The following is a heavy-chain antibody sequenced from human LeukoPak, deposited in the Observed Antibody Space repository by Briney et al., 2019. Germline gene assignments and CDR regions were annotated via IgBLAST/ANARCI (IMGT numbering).Heavy chain of an antibody. V-gene: IGHV3-7*03. D-gene: IGHD3-3*01. CDR2: IKKDGSQK. Sequence: GGSLRLCCAASGFTFSSFWMSWVRQAPGKGLEWVANIKKDGSQKYYVDSVEGRFTISRDNAKNSLYLQMDSLRVDDTAVYYCTRVFGGYDVSDYWGQGTLVTVSS. CDR3: TRVFGGYDVSDY. CDR1: GFTFSSFW. J-gene: IGHJ4*02.